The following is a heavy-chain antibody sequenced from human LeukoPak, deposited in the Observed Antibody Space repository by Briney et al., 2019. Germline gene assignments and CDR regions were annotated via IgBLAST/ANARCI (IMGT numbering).Heavy chain of an antibody. CDR3: ARDSPGEGYGDLGDYYFDY. D-gene: IGHD4-17*01. CDR1: GGSISSGDYY. CDR2: IYYSGST. V-gene: IGHV4-30-4*01. J-gene: IGHJ4*02. Sequence: SQTPSLTCTVSGGSISSGDYYWSWIRQPPGKGLEWIGYIYYSGSTYYNPSLKSRVTISVDTSKNQFSLKLSSVTAADTAVYYCARDSPGEGYGDLGDYYFDYWGQGTLVTVSS.